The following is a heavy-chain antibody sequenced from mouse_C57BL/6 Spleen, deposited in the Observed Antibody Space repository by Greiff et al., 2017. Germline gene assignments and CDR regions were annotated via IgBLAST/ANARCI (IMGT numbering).Heavy chain of an antibody. Sequence: EVMLVESGGGLVQPGGSLKFSCAASGFTFSDYGMAWVRQAPREGPEWVTFISNLADSSYYADTVTGRFTIFRENAKNTLYLEMSSLRSEDTAMYYCATDDYGGGFAYWGQGTLVTVSA. D-gene: IGHD2-4*01. V-gene: IGHV5-15*01. CDR2: ISNLADSS. J-gene: IGHJ3*01. CDR3: ATDDYGGGFAY. CDR1: GFTFSDYG.